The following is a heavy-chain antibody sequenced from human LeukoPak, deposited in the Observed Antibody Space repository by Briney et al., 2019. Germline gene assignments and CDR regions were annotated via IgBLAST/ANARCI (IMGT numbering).Heavy chain of an antibody. CDR1: GSTVSSNY. CDR3: ARAKGDYVPYYFDY. CDR2: IYSGGST. J-gene: IGHJ4*02. Sequence: GGSLRLSCAASGSTVSSNYMSWVRQAPGKGLEWVSVIYSGGSTYYADSVKGRFTISRHNSKNTLYLQMNSLRAEDTAVYYCARAKGDYVPYYFDYWGQGTLVTVSS. V-gene: IGHV3-53*04. D-gene: IGHD4-17*01.